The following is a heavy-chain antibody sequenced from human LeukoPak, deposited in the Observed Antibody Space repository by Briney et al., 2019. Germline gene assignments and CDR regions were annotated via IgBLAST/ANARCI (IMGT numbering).Heavy chain of an antibody. D-gene: IGHD6-19*01. CDR3: ARDRGTEVAGTWISSYFDY. J-gene: IGHJ4*02. CDR2: IWSGGRAE. Sequence: GGSLRLSCAVSGFTFRSYGMNWVRQAPGKGPEWVALIWSGGRAEYYADSVKGRFTISRDNSKNTLYLQMNSLRAEDTAVYTCARDRGTEVAGTWISSYFDYWGQGTLVTVSS. CDR1: GFTFRSYG. V-gene: IGHV3-33*01.